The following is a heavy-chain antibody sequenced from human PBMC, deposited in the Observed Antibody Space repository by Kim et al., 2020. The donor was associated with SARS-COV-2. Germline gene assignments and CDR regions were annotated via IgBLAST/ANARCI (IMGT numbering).Heavy chain of an antibody. J-gene: IGHJ6*02. CDR3: ATEGYYYGMDV. Sequence: YAASMKVPLPISRDNSKNTLYLQMNSLKAEDTAVYYCATEGYYYGMDVWGPGTTVTVSS. V-gene: IGHV3-23*01.